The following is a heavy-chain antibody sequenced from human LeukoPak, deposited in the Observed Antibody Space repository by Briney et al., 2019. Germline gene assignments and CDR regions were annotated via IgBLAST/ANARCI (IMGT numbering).Heavy chain of an antibody. D-gene: IGHD3-10*01. Sequence: ASVKVSCTASGYTFTSYDIKWVRQATGHGLEWRGWMNPHSGNTGYAQKFQGRVTMTRNTSISTAYMELSSLRAEDTAVYYCARPIHNPLRYYYYMDVWGKGTTVTVSS. CDR3: ARPIHNPLRYYYYMDV. J-gene: IGHJ6*03. CDR2: MNPHSGNT. V-gene: IGHV1-8*01. CDR1: GYTFTSYD.